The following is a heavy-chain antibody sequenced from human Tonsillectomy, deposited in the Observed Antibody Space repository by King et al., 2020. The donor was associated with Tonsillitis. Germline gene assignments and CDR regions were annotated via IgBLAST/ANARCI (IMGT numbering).Heavy chain of an antibody. CDR2: ISGRGGST. D-gene: IGHD3-22*01. CDR3: ASRRVVVANYYYGMDV. J-gene: IGHJ6*02. CDR1: GFTFSSYA. Sequence: VHLVESGGGLVQPGGSLRLSCAASGFTFSSYAMIWVRPAQGKGLEWVSAISGRGGSTYYADAVKGRFTISRDNSKNTLDLQMNSLRAEDTAVYYCASRRVVVANYYYGMDVWGQGTTVTVSS. V-gene: IGHV3-23*04.